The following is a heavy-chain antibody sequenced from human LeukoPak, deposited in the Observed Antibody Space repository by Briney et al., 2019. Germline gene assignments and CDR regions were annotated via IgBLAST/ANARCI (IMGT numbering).Heavy chain of an antibody. CDR2: IIPILGIA. CDR1: GGTFSSYA. D-gene: IGHD2-15*01. Sequence: SVKVSCKASGGTFSSYAISWVRQAPGQGLEWMGRIIPILGIANYAQKFQGRVTITADKSTSTAYMELSSLRSEDTAVYYCARDEGVVAAPDAFDIWGQGTMVTVSS. V-gene: IGHV1-69*04. CDR3: ARDEGVVAAPDAFDI. J-gene: IGHJ3*02.